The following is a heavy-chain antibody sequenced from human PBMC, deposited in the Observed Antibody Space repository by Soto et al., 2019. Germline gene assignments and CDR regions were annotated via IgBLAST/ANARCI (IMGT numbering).Heavy chain of an antibody. Sequence: QVQLQESGPGLVKPSETLSLTCTVSGGSISSYYWSWIRQPPGKGLEWIGYIYYNGSTNYNPSLKSRVTLSVDTSKYQFSLKLSSVTAADTPVYYCARVPSGWYGDNWFDPWGQGTLVTFSS. V-gene: IGHV4-59*01. CDR2: IYYNGST. CDR3: ARVPSGWYGDNWFDP. CDR1: GGSISSYY. D-gene: IGHD6-19*01. J-gene: IGHJ5*02.